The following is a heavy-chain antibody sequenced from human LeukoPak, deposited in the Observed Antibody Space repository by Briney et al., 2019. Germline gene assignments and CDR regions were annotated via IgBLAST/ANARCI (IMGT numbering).Heavy chain of an antibody. CDR2: INHSGST. CDR1: GGSFSGYY. CDR3: ARTWGYYDSSGYPH. D-gene: IGHD3-22*01. J-gene: IGHJ4*02. Sequence: WETLSLTCAVYGGSFSGYYWSWIRQPPGKGLEWIGEINHSGSTNYNPSLKSRVTISVDTSKNQFSLKLSSVTAADTAVYYCARTWGYYDSSGYPHWGQGTLVTVSS. V-gene: IGHV4-34*01.